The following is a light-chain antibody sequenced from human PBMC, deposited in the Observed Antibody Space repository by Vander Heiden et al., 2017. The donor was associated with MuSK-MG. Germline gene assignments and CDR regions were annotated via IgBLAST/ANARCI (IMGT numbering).Light chain of an antibody. CDR1: ALTKQY. V-gene: IGLV3-25*03. CDR3: QSADSSGTVV. CDR2: KDS. Sequence: SYELTPPPSVSVSPGQTARITCSGDALTKQYAYWYQQKPGHAPVLVIYKDSERPSGIPERFSGSSAGTTVTLTISVVQAEDDADYYCQSADSSGTVVFGGGTKLTVL. J-gene: IGLJ2*01.